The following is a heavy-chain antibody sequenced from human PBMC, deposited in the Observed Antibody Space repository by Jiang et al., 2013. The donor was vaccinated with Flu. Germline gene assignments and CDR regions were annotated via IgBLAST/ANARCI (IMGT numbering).Heavy chain of an antibody. CDR1: GYSFTSYW. V-gene: IGHV5-51*01. CDR2: IYPGDSDT. CDR3: ARHGRLLEWLLPNYYYYGMDV. J-gene: IGHJ6*02. D-gene: IGHD3-3*01. Sequence: GAEVKKPGEPLKISCKGSGYSFTSYWIGWVRQMPGKGLEWMGIIYPGDSDTRYSPSFQGQVTISADKSISTAYLQWSSLKASDTAMYYCARHGRLLEWLLPNYYYYGMDVWGQGTTVTVSS.